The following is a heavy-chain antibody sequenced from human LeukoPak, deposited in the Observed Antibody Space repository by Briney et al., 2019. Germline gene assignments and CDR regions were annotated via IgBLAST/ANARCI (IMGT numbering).Heavy chain of an antibody. CDR3: AKDFWSGYYPNY. J-gene: IGHJ4*02. D-gene: IGHD3-3*01. CDR1: GFTFSSYA. V-gene: IGHV3-23*01. Sequence: GGSLRLSCAASGFTFSSYAMSWVRQAPGKGLGWVSGSGSGGSTHYADSVKGRFTISRDNSKNTLYLQMNSLRAEDTAVYYCAKDFWSGYYPNYWGQGTLVTVSS. CDR2: SGSGGST.